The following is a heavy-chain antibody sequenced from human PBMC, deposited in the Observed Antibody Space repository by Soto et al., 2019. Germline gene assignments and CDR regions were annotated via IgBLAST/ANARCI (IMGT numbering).Heavy chain of an antibody. D-gene: IGHD6-13*01. CDR2: IYWDDDK. Sequence: QITLKESGPTLVKPTQTFTLACTFSGFSLSTSGMGVGWIRQPPGKALEWLALIYWDDDKRYSPSLKSRLTSTKDNSKNHVVLTLTNMDPVDTATYYRAHYSSPSSFDYWGQGTLVTVSS. CDR3: AHYSSPSSFDY. CDR1: GFSLSTSGMG. V-gene: IGHV2-5*02. J-gene: IGHJ4*02.